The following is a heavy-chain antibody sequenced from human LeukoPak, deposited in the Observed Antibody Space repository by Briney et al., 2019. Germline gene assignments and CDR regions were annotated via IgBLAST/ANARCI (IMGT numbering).Heavy chain of an antibody. J-gene: IGHJ4*02. CDR2: VSHDGIQT. Sequence: GGSLRLSCAASGFTFSSYAMHWVRQALVKGLESMAVVSHDGIQTYYADPEKARFTIPRDNSMSTLFLQMNRLRAEDTAVYYCARDGGGGYNQIDFWGQGTQVTVSS. V-gene: IGHV3-30-3*01. CDR1: GFTFSSYA. CDR3: ARDGGGGYNQIDF. D-gene: IGHD5-24*01.